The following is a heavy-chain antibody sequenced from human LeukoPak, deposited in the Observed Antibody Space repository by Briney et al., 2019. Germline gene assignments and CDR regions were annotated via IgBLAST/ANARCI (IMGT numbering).Heavy chain of an antibody. D-gene: IGHD1-26*01. V-gene: IGHV3-48*04. Sequence: PGGSLRLPCAASGFTFSSYSMNWVRQAPGKGLEWVSYISSSSSTIYYADSVKGRFTISRDNAKNSLYLQMNSLRAEDTAVYYCATSGNYNRYYFDCWGQGTLVTVSS. J-gene: IGHJ4*02. CDR1: GFTFSSYS. CDR2: ISSSSSTI. CDR3: ATSGNYNRYYFDC.